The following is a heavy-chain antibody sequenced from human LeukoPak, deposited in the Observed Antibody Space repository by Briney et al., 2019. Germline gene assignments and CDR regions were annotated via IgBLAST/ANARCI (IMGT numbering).Heavy chain of an antibody. CDR1: GGSISSSSYF. CDR3: ARQTGSGLFILP. D-gene: IGHD3/OR15-3a*01. Sequence: PSETLSLTCSVSGGSISSSSYFWGWIRQPPGKGLEWIASVHYSGSTYYNPSLKSRVTISIDTSKNQFSLKLSSVTAADTAVYYCARQTGSGLFILPGGQGTLVTVSS. CDR2: VHYSGST. V-gene: IGHV4-39*01. J-gene: IGHJ4*02.